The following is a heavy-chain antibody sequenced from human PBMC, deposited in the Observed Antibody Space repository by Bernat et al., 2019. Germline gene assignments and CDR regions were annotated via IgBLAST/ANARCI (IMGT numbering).Heavy chain of an antibody. CDR1: GYTFTNYR. CDR2: INPADSET. CDR3: ARQYCYDSSGNSFDD. D-gene: IGHD3-22*01. V-gene: IGHV5-51*01. J-gene: IGHJ4*02. Sequence: EVQLVQSGAEVIQPGESLKISCKGSGYTFTNYRIAWVRQMPGKGLEWMGIINPADSETGYSPSFQGQVTISADKSISTDYLQWSSLKASDTAMYYCARQYCYDSSGNSFDDWGQGTQVTVSS.